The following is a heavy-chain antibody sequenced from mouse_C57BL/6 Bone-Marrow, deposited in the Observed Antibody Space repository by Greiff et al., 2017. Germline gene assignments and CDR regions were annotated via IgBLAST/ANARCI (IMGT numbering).Heavy chain of an antibody. J-gene: IGHJ3*01. D-gene: IGHD1-1*01. V-gene: IGHV14-3*01. CDR2: IDPANGNT. CDR1: GFNIKNTY. Sequence: EVQLQQSVAELVRPGASVKLSCTASGFNIKNTYMHWVKQRPEQGLEWIGRIDPANGNTKYAPKFQGKATITSDTSSNTAYLPLSSLTSEDTALYYCASYYYGSSYGWFAYWGQGTLVTVSA. CDR3: ASYYYGSSYGWFAY.